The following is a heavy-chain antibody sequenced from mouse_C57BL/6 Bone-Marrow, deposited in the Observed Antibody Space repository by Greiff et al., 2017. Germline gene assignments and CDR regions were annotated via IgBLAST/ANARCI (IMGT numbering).Heavy chain of an antibody. CDR2: ISYSGST. V-gene: IGHV3-1*01. Sequence: EVQLQESGPGMVKPSQSLSLTCTVTGYSITSGYDWYWIRHFPGNKLKWMVYISYSGSTNYNQSLKSRISITYNTSNNQFFLKLNSVTTEDTATYYCAIGRWAWFAYWGQGTLVTVSA. D-gene: IGHD4-1*01. CDR1: GYSITSGYD. CDR3: AIGRWAWFAY. J-gene: IGHJ3*01.